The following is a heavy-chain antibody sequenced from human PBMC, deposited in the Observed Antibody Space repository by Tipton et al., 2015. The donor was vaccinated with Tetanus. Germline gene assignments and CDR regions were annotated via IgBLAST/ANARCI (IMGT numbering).Heavy chain of an antibody. CDR1: GGSISRGAYS. CDR2: IYDSGTT. J-gene: IGHJ6*02. D-gene: IGHD5-24*01. CDR3: ARYNSYFYAMDV. Sequence: LRLSCGLSGGSISRGAYSWSWIRQPPGKGLEWIGYIYDSGTTYSNPSLKSRVTISVGETKGQFSLNLTSVTAADTAVYYCARYNSYFYAMDVWGQGTTVTVSS. V-gene: IGHV4-30-2*01.